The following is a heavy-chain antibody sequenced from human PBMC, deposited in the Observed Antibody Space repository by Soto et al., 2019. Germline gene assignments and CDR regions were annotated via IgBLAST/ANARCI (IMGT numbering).Heavy chain of an antibody. V-gene: IGHV3-33*01. CDR3: ARQHSYGFFDY. J-gene: IGHJ4*02. D-gene: IGHD5-18*01. Sequence: EGSLRISFAASGFTFSSYGIHWVRQAPGKVLEWVAVIWFDGINKYYADSVKGRFTISRGNSKNTLSLQMNSLRAEETAVYYCARQHSYGFFDYWGQGTLVTVSS. CDR1: GFTFSSYG. CDR2: IWFDGINK.